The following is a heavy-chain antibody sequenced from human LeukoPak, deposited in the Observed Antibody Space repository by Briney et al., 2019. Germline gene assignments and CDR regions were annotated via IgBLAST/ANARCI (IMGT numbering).Heavy chain of an antibody. V-gene: IGHV1-2*02. J-gene: IGHJ4*02. CDR1: GYTFIGYY. CDR3: ARATQDFDY. CDR2: INPDSGGT. Sequence: ASMKVSCKASGYTFIGYYIHWVRRAPGQGLEWMGWINPDSGGTNYAQKLQGRVTMTTDTSTSTAYMELRSLRSDDTAVYYCARATQDFDYWGQGTLVTVSS.